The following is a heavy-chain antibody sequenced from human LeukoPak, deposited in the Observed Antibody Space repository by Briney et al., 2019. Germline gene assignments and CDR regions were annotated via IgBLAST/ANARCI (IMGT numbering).Heavy chain of an antibody. CDR1: GFAFSSYA. D-gene: IGHD3-22*01. CDR2: INSDGSST. J-gene: IGHJ2*01. V-gene: IGHV3-74*01. CDR3: ARVHDSSGYYWYFDL. Sequence: GGSLRLSCAASGFAFSSYAMDWVRQAPGKGLVWVSRINSDGSSTKYADSVKGRFTISRDNAKNTLYLQMNSLRAEDTAVYYCARVHDSSGYYWYFDLWGRGTLVTVSS.